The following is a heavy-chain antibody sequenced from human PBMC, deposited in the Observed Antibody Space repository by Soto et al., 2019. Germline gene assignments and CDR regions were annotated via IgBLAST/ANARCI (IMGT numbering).Heavy chain of an antibody. CDR3: ARAHYFDY. V-gene: IGHV3-48*01. CDR1: GFIFSSYS. Sequence: GGSLRLSCAASGFIFSSYSMNWVRQAPGKGLEWISYISSSSSNIYYADSVKGRFTISRDNAKNSLSLQMNSLRAEDTAVYYCARAHYFDYWGQGTLVTVYS. CDR2: ISSSSSNI. J-gene: IGHJ4*02.